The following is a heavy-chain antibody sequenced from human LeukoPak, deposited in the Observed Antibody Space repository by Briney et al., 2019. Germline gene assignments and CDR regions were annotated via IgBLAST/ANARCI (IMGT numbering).Heavy chain of an antibody. V-gene: IGHV4-30-4*01. CDR2: IYYSGST. J-gene: IGHJ5*02. D-gene: IGHD3-10*01. CDR1: GGSISGGDYY. CDR3: AKMDYSSGSLRRWLDP. Sequence: SETLSLTCTVSGGSISGGDYYWSWIRQPPGKGLEWIGYIYYSGSTNYNPSLKSRVTISVDTSKNQFSLKLTSVTAADTAVYYCAKMDYSSGSLRRWLDPWGQGTLVTVSS.